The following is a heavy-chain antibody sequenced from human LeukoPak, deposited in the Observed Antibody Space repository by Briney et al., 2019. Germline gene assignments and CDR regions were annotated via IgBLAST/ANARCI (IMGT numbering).Heavy chain of an antibody. CDR2: ISGSGDKI. CDR1: GFTFSSYA. V-gene: IGHV3-23*01. Sequence: PGGSLRLSCAASGFTFSSYAMSWVRQAPGRGLEWVSAISGSGDKIYYADSVRGRFTISRDNSKNTLYLQMNSLRAEDTAVYYCAKDLAGSGATTLLLDDWGQGTLVTVSS. D-gene: IGHD1-26*01. J-gene: IGHJ4*02. CDR3: AKDLAGSGATTLLLDD.